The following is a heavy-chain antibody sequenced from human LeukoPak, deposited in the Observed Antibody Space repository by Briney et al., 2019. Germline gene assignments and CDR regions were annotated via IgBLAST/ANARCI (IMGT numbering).Heavy chain of an antibody. D-gene: IGHD4-17*01. Sequence: PSETLSLTCTVSGGSISSYYWSWIRQHPGKGLEWIGYIYYSGSTYYNPSLKSRVTISVDTSKNQFSLKLSSVTAADTAVYYCARVTTVTTGLADYWGQGTLVTVSS. J-gene: IGHJ4*02. CDR3: ARVTTVTTGLADY. CDR1: GGSISSYY. CDR2: IYYSGST. V-gene: IGHV4-59*06.